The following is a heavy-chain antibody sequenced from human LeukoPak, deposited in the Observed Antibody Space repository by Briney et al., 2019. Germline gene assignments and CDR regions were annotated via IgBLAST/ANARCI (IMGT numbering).Heavy chain of an antibody. Sequence: TSETLSLTCTVSGGSISSYYWSWIRQPPGKGLEWIGYIYYTGSTNYNPSLKSRVTISVDTSKNQFSLKLNSVTAADTAVYYCARAGLRYYKSSAYPYNWFDPWGQGTLVTVSS. CDR2: IYYTGST. V-gene: IGHV4-59*08. J-gene: IGHJ5*02. CDR1: GGSISSYY. CDR3: ARAGLRYYKSSAYPYNWFDP. D-gene: IGHD3-22*01.